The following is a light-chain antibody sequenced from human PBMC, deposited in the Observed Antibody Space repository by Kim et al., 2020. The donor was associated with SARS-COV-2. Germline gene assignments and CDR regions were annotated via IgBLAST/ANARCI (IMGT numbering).Light chain of an antibody. CDR3: QKYNGAPWT. J-gene: IGKJ1*01. Sequence: ASVGDRVTITCRASQDIANSLAWYQQKPGKVPQVLIYAASTLQSGVPSRFSGSGSGTRFTLTIGSLQTEDVATYYCQKYNGAPWTFGPGTKVDIK. CDR1: QDIANS. CDR2: AAS. V-gene: IGKV1-27*01.